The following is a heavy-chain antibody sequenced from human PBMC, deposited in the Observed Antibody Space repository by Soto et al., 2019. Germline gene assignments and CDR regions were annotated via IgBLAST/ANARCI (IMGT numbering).Heavy chain of an antibody. J-gene: IGHJ6*02. Sequence: SETLSLTCAVSGGSISSSNWWSWVRQPPGKGLEWIGEIYHSGSTNYNPSLKSRVTISVDTSKNQFSLKLSSVTAADTAVYYCARGRDGYCSGGSCYRPFGMDVWGQGTTVTVSS. CDR2: IYHSGST. CDR3: ARGRDGYCSGGSCYRPFGMDV. V-gene: IGHV4-4*02. D-gene: IGHD2-15*01. CDR1: GGSISSSNW.